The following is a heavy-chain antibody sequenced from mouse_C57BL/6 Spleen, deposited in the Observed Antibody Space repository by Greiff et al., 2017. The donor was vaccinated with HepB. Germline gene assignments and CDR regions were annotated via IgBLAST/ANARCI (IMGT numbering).Heavy chain of an antibody. J-gene: IGHJ4*01. D-gene: IGHD2-2*01. CDR2: INPNNGGT. V-gene: IGHV1-18*01. Sequence: EVQLQQSGPELVKPGASVKIPCKASGYTFTDYNMDWVKQSHGKSLEWIGDINPNNGGTIYNQKFKGKATLTVDKSSSTAYMELRSLTSEDTAVYYCARSVWLRDAMDYWGQGTSVTVSS. CDR1: GYTFTDYN. CDR3: ARSVWLRDAMDY.